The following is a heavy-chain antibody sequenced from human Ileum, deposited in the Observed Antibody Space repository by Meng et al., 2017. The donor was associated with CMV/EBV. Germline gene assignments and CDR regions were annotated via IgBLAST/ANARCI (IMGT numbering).Heavy chain of an antibody. CDR2: ITTSSSYI. J-gene: IGHJ6*02. CDR3: ARDLGDIVYDYYGMDV. Sequence: GGSLRLSCAASGFTFNTYTMNWVRQAPGKGLEWVSSITTSSSYIFYADSVKGRFTTSRHNAKNSLYLQMNSLRADDTAVYYCARDLGDIVYDYYGMDVWSQGTTVTVSS. V-gene: IGHV3-21*01. D-gene: IGHD2-15*01. CDR1: GFTFNTYT.